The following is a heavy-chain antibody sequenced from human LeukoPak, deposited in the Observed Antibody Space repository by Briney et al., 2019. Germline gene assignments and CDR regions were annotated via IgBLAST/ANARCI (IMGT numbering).Heavy chain of an antibody. CDR1: GGSIASGDYY. J-gene: IGHJ3*02. CDR2: ICNSGNT. D-gene: IGHD2-15*01. Sequence: SETLSLTCSVFGGSIASGDYYWTWIRQPPGEGPEWIGYICNSGNTYYNPSLKSRVSISADTSENEFSLKLNSVSAADTAVYYCARGSRGTVVVAASAFDIWGQGTFLTVSS. V-gene: IGHV4-30-4*01. CDR3: ARGSRGTVVVAASAFDI.